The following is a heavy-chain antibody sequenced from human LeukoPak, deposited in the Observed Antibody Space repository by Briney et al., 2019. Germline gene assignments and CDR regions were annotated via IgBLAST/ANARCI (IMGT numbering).Heavy chain of an antibody. Sequence: ASVKVPCKASGYTFTSYDINWVRQATGQGLEWMGWTNPNSGNTGYAQKFQGRVTMTRNTSISTAYMELSSLRSEDTAVYYCARRRKYQLRDAFDIWGQGTMVTVSS. V-gene: IGHV1-8*01. J-gene: IGHJ3*02. CDR2: TNPNSGNT. CDR3: ARRRKYQLRDAFDI. D-gene: IGHD2-2*01. CDR1: GYTFTSYD.